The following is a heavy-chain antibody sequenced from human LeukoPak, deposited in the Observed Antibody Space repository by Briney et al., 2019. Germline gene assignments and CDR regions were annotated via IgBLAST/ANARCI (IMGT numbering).Heavy chain of an antibody. CDR1: GASINNNF. J-gene: IGHJ4*01. V-gene: IGHV4-59*08. CDR2: IYSSGGA. Sequence: ASETLSLTCTVSGASINNNFWTWIRQPPGKGLEWIGYIYSSGGANYNPSLKSRVIISGDTSKNQISLNLTSVTAADTALYFCARHRDYYDSWGHGTLVTVSS. D-gene: IGHD3-22*01. CDR3: ARHRDYYDS.